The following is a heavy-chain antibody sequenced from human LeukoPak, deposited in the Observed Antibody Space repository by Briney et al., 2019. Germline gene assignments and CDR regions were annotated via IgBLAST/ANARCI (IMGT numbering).Heavy chain of an antibody. CDR3: ARGSDFWSGYYELGNY. D-gene: IGHD3-3*01. V-gene: IGHV1-46*01. CDR1: GYTFTSYY. J-gene: IGHJ4*02. CDR2: INPSGGST. Sequence: GASVKVSCKASGYTFTSYYMHWVRQAPVQGLEWMGIINPSGGSTSYAQKSQGRVTMTRDMSTSTVYMELSSLRSEDTAVYYCARGSDFWSGYYELGNYWGQGTLVTVSS.